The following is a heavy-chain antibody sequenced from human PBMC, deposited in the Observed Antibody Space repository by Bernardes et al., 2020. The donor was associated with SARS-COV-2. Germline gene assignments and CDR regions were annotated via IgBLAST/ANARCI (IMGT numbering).Heavy chain of an antibody. CDR1: GGSFSGYY. Sequence: SETLSLTCAVYGGSFSGYYWGWIRQPPGKGLEWIGCIFYSGSTYYNPSLKSRVTLSADTSKNQFSLKLTSVTAADTAVYYCVRQVFGVVTPPNYYYYAMDVWGQGTTVTVSS. CDR3: VRQVFGVVTPPNYYYYAMDV. CDR2: IFYSGST. J-gene: IGHJ6*02. V-gene: IGHV4-34*12. D-gene: IGHD3-3*01.